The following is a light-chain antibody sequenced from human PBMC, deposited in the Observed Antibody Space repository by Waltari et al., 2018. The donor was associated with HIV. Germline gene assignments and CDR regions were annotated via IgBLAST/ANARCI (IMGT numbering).Light chain of an antibody. J-gene: IGLJ3*02. CDR2: DNN. V-gene: IGLV3-21*02. CDR1: NIESYS. CDR3: QVWDSTDDHWV. Sequence: SYVVTQPPSLSVAPGQTARMTCEGNNIESYSAHWYQLRPGQAPVLVVHDNNDRPPGIPERFFGSNSGNTATLTINRVEADHEADYYCQVWDSTDDHWVFGGGTKLTVL.